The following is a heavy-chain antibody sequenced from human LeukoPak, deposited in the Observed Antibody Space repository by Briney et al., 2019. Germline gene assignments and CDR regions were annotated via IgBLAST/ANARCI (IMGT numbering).Heavy chain of an antibody. CDR3: AKEDPYDGMDV. CDR1: GFTFSNYA. CDR2: ISDSGGFT. Sequence: GGSLRLSCAASGFTFSNYAKSWVRQAPGKGLEWVSAISDSGGFTYYVDSVKGRFTISRDNSKKTLYLQMNGLRAEDTALYYCAKEDPYDGMDVWGKGTTVTVSS. V-gene: IGHV3-23*01. J-gene: IGHJ6*04.